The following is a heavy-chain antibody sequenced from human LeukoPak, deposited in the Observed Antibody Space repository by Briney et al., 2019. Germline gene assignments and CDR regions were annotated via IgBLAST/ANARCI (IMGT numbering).Heavy chain of an antibody. CDR1: GGSISSSSYY. Sequence: SETLSLTCTVSGGSISSSSYYWGWIRQPPGKGLEWIGSIYYSGSTYYNPSLKSRVTISVDTSKNQFSLKLSSVTAADTAVYYCARQYYDILTGSVSAFDIWGRGTMVTVSS. J-gene: IGHJ3*02. V-gene: IGHV4-39*07. CDR2: IYYSGST. CDR3: ARQYYDILTGSVSAFDI. D-gene: IGHD3-9*01.